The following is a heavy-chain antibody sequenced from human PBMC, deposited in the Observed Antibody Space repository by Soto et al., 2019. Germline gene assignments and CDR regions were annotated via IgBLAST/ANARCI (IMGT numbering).Heavy chain of an antibody. CDR2: INHSGST. Sequence: SETLSLTCAVYGGSFSGYYWSWIRQPPGKGLEWIGEINHSGSTNYNPSLKSRVTISVDTSKNQFSLKLSSVTAADTAVYYCARGHSTMIVVVSHNWFDPWGQGTLVTVLL. V-gene: IGHV4-34*01. CDR3: ARGHSTMIVVVSHNWFDP. D-gene: IGHD3-22*01. CDR1: GGSFSGYY. J-gene: IGHJ5*02.